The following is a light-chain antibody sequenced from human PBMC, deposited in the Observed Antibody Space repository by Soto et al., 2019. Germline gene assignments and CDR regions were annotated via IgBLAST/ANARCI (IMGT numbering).Light chain of an antibody. CDR1: QSVSSY. V-gene: IGKV3-11*01. Sequence: EIVLTQSPATLSLSPGERATLSCRASQSVSSYLAWYQQKPGQAPRLLIYDASNRATGIPARFSGSGSGTDFTLTISSLEPADFAVYYCQQRSNWRGITLGQGTRLEIK. J-gene: IGKJ5*01. CDR3: QQRSNWRGIT. CDR2: DAS.